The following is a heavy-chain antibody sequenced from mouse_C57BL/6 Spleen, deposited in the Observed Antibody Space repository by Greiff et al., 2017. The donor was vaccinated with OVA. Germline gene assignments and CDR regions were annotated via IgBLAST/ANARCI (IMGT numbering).Heavy chain of an antibody. D-gene: IGHD2-3*01. CDR3: TRRWLLYWYFDV. CDR1: GYTFTDYE. V-gene: IGHV1-15*01. CDR2: IDPETGGT. J-gene: IGHJ1*03. Sequence: VKLQESGAELVRPGASVTLSCKASGYTFTDYEMHWVKQTPVHGLEWIGAIDPETGGTAYNQKFKGKAILTADKSSSTAYMELRSLTSEDSAVYYCTRRWLLYWYFDVWGTGTTVTVSS.